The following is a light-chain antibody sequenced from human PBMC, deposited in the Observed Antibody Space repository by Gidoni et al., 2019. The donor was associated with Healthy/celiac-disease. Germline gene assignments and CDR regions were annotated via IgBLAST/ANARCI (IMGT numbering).Light chain of an antibody. CDR1: QSVSSY. V-gene: IGKV3-11*01. J-gene: IGKJ3*01. CDR2: DAS. Sequence: EMVLTQSPATLSLSPGERATLSCRASQSVSSYLACYHQKPGQAPRLLIYDASNRATGIPARFSGSVSGTDFTLTISSLEPEDFAVYYCQQRSIWPPRGFTFGPGTKVDIK. CDR3: QQRSIWPPRGFT.